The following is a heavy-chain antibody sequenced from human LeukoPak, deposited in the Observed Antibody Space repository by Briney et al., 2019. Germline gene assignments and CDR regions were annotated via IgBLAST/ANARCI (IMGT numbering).Heavy chain of an antibody. Sequence: SETLSLTCAVYGGSFSGYYWSWIRQPPGEGLEWIGENNHSGSTNYNPSLKSRVTISVDTSKNQFSLKLSSVTAADTAVYYCARTAVTTDYYYYYGMDVWGKGTTVTVSS. CDR2: NNHSGST. J-gene: IGHJ6*04. D-gene: IGHD4-17*01. CDR1: GGSFSGYY. CDR3: ARTAVTTDYYYYYGMDV. V-gene: IGHV4-34*01.